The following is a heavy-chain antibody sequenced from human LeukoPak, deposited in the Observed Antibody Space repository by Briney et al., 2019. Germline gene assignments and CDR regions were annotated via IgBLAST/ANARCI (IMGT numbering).Heavy chain of an antibody. CDR3: ARRILLSGFDI. J-gene: IGHJ3*02. V-gene: IGHV3-66*01. CDR1: GFTVSDNH. Sequence: GGSLRLSCVASGFTVSDNHMSWVRQAPGKGLEWVSVIWPSETTQYADSVKGRFTISRDASKNTLYLQMNSLRDEDTALYFCARRILLSGFDIWGQGTMVTVSA. D-gene: IGHD3-10*01. CDR2: IWPSETT.